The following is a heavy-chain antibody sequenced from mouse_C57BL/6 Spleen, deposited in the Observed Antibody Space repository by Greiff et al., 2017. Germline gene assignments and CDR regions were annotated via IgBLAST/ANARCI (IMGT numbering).Heavy chain of an antibody. Sequence: VTLMESGGGLVKPGGSLKLSCAASGFTFSSYTMSWVRQTTEKRLEWVATISGGGGNTYYPDSVKGRFTISRDNAKNTLYLQMSSLRSEDTALYDGARHEEYDYAKYFDYWGQGTTLTVSS. CDR2: ISGGGGNT. V-gene: IGHV5-9*01. J-gene: IGHJ2*01. CDR3: ARHEEYDYAKYFDY. D-gene: IGHD2-4*01. CDR1: GFTFSSYT.